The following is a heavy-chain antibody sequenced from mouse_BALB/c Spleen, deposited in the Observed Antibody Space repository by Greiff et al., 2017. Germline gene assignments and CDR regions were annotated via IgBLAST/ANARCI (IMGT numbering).Heavy chain of an antibody. Sequence: EVKVVESGGGLVQPGGSLRLSCATSGFTFTDYYMSWVRQPPGKALEWLGFIRNKANGYTTEYSASVKGRFTISRDNSQSILYLQMNTLRAEDSATYYCARRSWAFDYWGQGTTLTVSS. CDR3: ARRSWAFDY. D-gene: IGHD3-1*01. J-gene: IGHJ2*01. CDR2: IRNKANGYTT. CDR1: GFTFTDYY. V-gene: IGHV7-3*02.